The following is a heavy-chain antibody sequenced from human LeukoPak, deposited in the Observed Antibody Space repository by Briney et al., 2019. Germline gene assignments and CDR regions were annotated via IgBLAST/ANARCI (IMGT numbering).Heavy chain of an antibody. CDR1: GFTVSSNY. Sequence: PGGSLRLSCAASGFTVSSNYMSWVRQAPGKGLEWVSVIYSGGSTYYADSVKGRFTISRDNAKNSLYLQMNSLRAEDTAVYYCARESRPHDAFDIWGQGTMVTVSS. J-gene: IGHJ3*02. CDR2: IYSGGST. V-gene: IGHV3-53*01. CDR3: ARESRPHDAFDI.